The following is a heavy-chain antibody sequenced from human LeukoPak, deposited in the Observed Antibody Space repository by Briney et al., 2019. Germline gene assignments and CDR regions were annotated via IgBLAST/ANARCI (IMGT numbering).Heavy chain of an antibody. Sequence: PGGSLRLSCAASGFTFSDYYMSWIRQAPGKGLEYVSSIDGTDGGSYYADSVKGRFTISRDNSKNTLFLQMNSLRVEDTAVYYCARVDSGNYDYWGQGTLVTVSS. J-gene: IGHJ4*02. D-gene: IGHD1-26*01. CDR2: IDGTDGGS. V-gene: IGHV3-23*01. CDR1: GFTFSDYY. CDR3: ARVDSGNYDY.